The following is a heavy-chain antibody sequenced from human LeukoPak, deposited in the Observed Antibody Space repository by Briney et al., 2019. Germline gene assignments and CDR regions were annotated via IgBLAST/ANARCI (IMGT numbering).Heavy chain of an antibody. J-gene: IGHJ4*02. CDR3: AREALTGYYTAFDY. V-gene: IGHV3-21*01. D-gene: IGHD3-9*01. CDR2: ITSSRSYM. Sequence: GGSLRLSCAASGFTFSSYSMNWVRQAPGKGLEWVSSITSSRSYMYYADSVKGRFTISRDNAKNSLYLQMNSLRAEDTAVYYCAREALTGYYTAFDYWGQGTLVTVSS. CDR1: GFTFSSYS.